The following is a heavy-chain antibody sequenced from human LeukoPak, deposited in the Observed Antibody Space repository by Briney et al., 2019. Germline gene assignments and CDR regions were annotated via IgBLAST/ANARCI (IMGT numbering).Heavy chain of an antibody. V-gene: IGHV3-48*02. CDR3: AIDAWDLPLDSFDI. Sequence: GESLRLSCTASGFTFSTYSMSWVRQAPGKGLEWVSYINTNGDSIYYADSAKGRFSISRDNAKNSLYLQMNSLRDEDTAVYYCAIDAWDLPLDSFDIWGQGTMVTVSS. J-gene: IGHJ3*02. D-gene: IGHD1-26*01. CDR1: GFTFSTYS. CDR2: INTNGDSI.